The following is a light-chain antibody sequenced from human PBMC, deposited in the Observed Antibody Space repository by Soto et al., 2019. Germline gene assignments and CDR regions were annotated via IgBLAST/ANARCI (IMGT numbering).Light chain of an antibody. CDR1: QNVLYKSNNENY. V-gene: IGKV4-1*01. CDR2: WAS. J-gene: IGKJ2*01. Sequence: DIVLTQSPDSLAVSLGERATINCKSSQNVLYKSNNENYLAWYQQKPGQPPKLLIYWASTRKPGVPDRSRGSGSGSDFTLTISSLQAEDVAGYYCQQYYNTPPYTFGQGTKLEI. CDR3: QQYYNTPPYT.